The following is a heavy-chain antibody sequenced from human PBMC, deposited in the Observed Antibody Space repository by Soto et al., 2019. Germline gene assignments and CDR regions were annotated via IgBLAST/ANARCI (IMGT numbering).Heavy chain of an antibody. CDR1: GFSLSTSGVG. CDR3: ARRSRVSPRSYGQFYT. D-gene: IGHD4-17*01. J-gene: IGHJ3*02. V-gene: IGHV2-5*02. CDR2: IYWDDDK. Sequence: QTTLKESGPTVVKPTQTLTLTCTFSGFSLSTSGVGVAWIRQPPGKALEWLAIIYWDDDKRYSPSLKGRLTIIKDTSKNQVVLTMTNMDPVDTATYYCARRSRVSPRSYGQFYTWGQGTMVTVSS.